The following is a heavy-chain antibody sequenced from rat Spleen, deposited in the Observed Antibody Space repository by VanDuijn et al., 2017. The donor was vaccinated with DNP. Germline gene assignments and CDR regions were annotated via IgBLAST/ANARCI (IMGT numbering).Heavy chain of an antibody. D-gene: IGHD1-1*01. V-gene: IGHV5-25*01. Sequence: EVQLVESGGGLVQPGRSLKVSCAASGLIFSNYDMAWVRQAPAKGLEWVASISTDGDSTYYRDSVKGRFTVSRDNAKSTLYLQMDSLRSEDTATYYCARHPSWWYWGQGVMVTVSS. CDR1: GLIFSNYD. CDR3: ARHPSWWY. J-gene: IGHJ2*01. CDR2: ISTDGDST.